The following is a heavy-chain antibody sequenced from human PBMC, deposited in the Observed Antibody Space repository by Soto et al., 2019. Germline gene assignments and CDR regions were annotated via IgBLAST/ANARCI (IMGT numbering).Heavy chain of an antibody. D-gene: IGHD3-9*01. CDR3: ARGNVQGYFDWGLFDP. CDR1: GGSISSGGYY. J-gene: IGHJ5*02. CDR2: IYYSGST. V-gene: IGHV4-31*03. Sequence: QVQLQESGPGLVKPSQTLSLTCTVSGGSISSGGYYWSWIRQHPGKGLEWIGYIYYSGSTYYNPSLKSRVTISVDTSKNQFSLKLSSVTAADTAVYYCARGNVQGYFDWGLFDPWGQGTLVTVSS.